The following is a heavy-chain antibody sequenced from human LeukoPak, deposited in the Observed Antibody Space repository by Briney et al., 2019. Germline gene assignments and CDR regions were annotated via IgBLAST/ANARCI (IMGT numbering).Heavy chain of an antibody. CDR2: IKHDGSEK. V-gene: IGHV3-7*01. D-gene: IGHD6-13*01. CDR3: ARVGTAEGTLEDY. CDR1: GLTFGIYW. Sequence: GGSLRLSCAASGLTFGIYWMSWVRQPPGEGLEWVANIKHDGSEKYYVDSVKGRFTISRDNAKNSLYLQTNSLRAEDTAVYYCARVGTAEGTLEDYWGQGTLVTVSS. J-gene: IGHJ4*02.